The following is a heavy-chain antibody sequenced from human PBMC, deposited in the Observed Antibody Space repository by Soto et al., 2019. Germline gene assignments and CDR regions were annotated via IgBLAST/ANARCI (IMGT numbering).Heavy chain of an antibody. CDR2: LYSGGST. D-gene: IGHD3-22*01. Sequence: EVQLVESGGGLVQPGGSLRLSCAASGFTVSSNYMSWVRQAPGKGLEWVSILYSGGSTYYADSVKGRFTISRDNPKNMLYLQMNNLRAEDTAVYYCARERDTSGYVLKYWGQGTLVTVSS. CDR3: ARERDTSGYVLKY. CDR1: GFTVSSNY. J-gene: IGHJ4*02. V-gene: IGHV3-66*01.